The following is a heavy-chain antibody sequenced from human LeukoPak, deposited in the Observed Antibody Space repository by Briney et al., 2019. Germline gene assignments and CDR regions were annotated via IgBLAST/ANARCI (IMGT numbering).Heavy chain of an antibody. CDR3: AVDPYGSGSSYFDY. CDR1: GYRFTNYW. V-gene: IGHV5-51*01. Sequence: GETLKISCKGSGYRFTNYWIGWVRQMPGKGLEWMGIIYPGDSDTRYSPSFQGQVTISADKSISTAYLQWSSLKASDTAMYYCAVDPYGSGSSYFDYWGQGTLVTVSS. CDR2: IYPGDSDT. D-gene: IGHD3-10*01. J-gene: IGHJ4*02.